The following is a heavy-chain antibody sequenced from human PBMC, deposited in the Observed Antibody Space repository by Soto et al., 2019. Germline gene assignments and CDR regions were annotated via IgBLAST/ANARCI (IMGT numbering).Heavy chain of an antibody. Sequence: SETLSLTCTVSGGSISSGGYYWSWIRQHPGKGLEWIGYIYHSGSTYYNPSLKSRVTISVDTSKNQFSLKASDTAMYYCAKHAEAKVGSTGWFDPWGQGTLVTVSS. CDR2: IYHSGST. D-gene: IGHD1-26*01. CDR1: GGSISSGGYY. J-gene: IGHJ5*02. CDR3: AKHAEAKVGSTGWFDP. V-gene: IGHV4-31*03.